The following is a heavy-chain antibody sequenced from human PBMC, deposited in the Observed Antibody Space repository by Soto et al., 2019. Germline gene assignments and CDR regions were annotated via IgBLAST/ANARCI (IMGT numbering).Heavy chain of an antibody. CDR2: ISGSGGHI. V-gene: IGHV3-23*01. CDR1: GFTFGNYA. J-gene: IGHJ4*02. D-gene: IGHD6-19*01. CDR3: ANKAVAGSSGPANYFDY. Sequence: GGSLRLCCAASGFTFGNYAVSWVRQTPGKGLEWVSSISGSGGHIYYTGSVKGRFTISRDNSKNTVYLQMNSLRVEDTAVYFCANKAVAGSSGPANYFDYWGQGTLVTVSS.